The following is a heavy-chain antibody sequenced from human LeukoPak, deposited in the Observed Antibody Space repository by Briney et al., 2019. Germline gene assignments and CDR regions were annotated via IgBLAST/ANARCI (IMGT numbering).Heavy chain of an antibody. J-gene: IGHJ5*02. Sequence: ASVKVSCKASGYTLTSYDINWVRQATGQGLEWMGWMNPNSGNTGYAQKFQGRVTITRNTSISTAYMELSSVTAADTAVYYCARERLAMVRGVIPKEAWGWFDPWGQGTLVTVSS. CDR3: ARERLAMVRGVIPKEAWGWFDP. D-gene: IGHD3-10*01. CDR1: GYTLTSYD. V-gene: IGHV1-8*03. CDR2: MNPNSGNT.